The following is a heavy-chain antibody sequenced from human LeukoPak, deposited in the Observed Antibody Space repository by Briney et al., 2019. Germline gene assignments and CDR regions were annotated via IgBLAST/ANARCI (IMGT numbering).Heavy chain of an antibody. CDR3: ARVTHTELSTWFDP. Sequence: SGGSLRLSCATSTLTFSAYTMNWVRQVPGKGLEWVANINQDGSEKYYVDSVKGRFTISRDNAKNSLYLQMNSLRAEDTAVYYCARVTHTELSTWFDPWGQGTLVTVSS. V-gene: IGHV3-7*03. J-gene: IGHJ5*02. CDR1: TLTFSAYT. D-gene: IGHD5-18*01. CDR2: INQDGSEK.